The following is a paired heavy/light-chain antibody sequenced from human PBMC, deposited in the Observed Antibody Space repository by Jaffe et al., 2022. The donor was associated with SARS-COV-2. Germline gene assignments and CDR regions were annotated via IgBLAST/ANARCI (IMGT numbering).Light chain of an antibody. CDR1: QSISSY. J-gene: IGKJ5*01. CDR2: AAS. V-gene: IGKV1-39*01. Sequence: DIQMTQSPSSLSASVGDRVTITCRASQSISSYLNWYQQKPGKAPKLLIYAASSLQSGVPSRFSGSGSGTDFTLTISSLQTEDFATYYCQQSYNTLRITFGQGTRLEMK. CDR3: QQSYNTLRIT.
Heavy chain of an antibody. D-gene: IGHD6-19*01. J-gene: IGHJ5*02. CDR2: MYYSGST. Sequence: QLQLQESGPGLVKPSETLSVTCTVSGGSISSSSDYWGWIRQPPGKGLEWIGTMYYSGSTYYNPSLTSRVTISVDTSKNQFSLKLNSVTAADTALYYCARLGPGLAGWFDPWGQGTLVTVSS. CDR1: GGSISSSSDY. V-gene: IGHV4-39*01. CDR3: ARLGPGLAGWFDP.